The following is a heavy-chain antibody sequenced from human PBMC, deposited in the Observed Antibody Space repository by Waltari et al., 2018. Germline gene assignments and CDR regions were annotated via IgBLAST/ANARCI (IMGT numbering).Heavy chain of an antibody. J-gene: IGHJ2*01. CDR3: AQVAGDGFDDYWYFDL. CDR2: ISWNSGSI. CDR1: GFTFDDYA. V-gene: IGHV3-9*01. D-gene: IGHD7-27*01. Sequence: EVQLVESGGGLVQPGRSLRLSCAASGFTFDDYAMHWVRQAPGKGLEWVSGISWNSGSIGYADSVKGRFTISRDNAKNSLYLQMNSLRAEDTALYYCAQVAGDGFDDYWYFDLWGRGTLVTVSS.